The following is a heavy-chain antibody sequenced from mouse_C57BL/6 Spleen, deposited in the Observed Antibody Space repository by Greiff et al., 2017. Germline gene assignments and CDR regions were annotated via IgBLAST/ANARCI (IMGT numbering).Heavy chain of an antibody. V-gene: IGHV1-81*01. Sequence: QVQLQQSGAELARPGASVKLSCKASGYTFTSYGISWVKQRTGQGLEWIGEIYPRSGNTYYNEKFKGKATLTADKSSSTAYMELRSLTSEDSAVYFCARQETAQATNFDYWGQGTTLTVSS. CDR1: GYTFTSYG. CDR3: ARQETAQATNFDY. J-gene: IGHJ2*01. D-gene: IGHD3-2*02. CDR2: IYPRSGNT.